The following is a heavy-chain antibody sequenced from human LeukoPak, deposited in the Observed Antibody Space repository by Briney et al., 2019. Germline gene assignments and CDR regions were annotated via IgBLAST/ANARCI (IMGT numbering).Heavy chain of an antibody. CDR2: ISGSGGST. CDR1: EFTFSSYA. Sequence: GGSLRLSCAASEFTFSSYAMSWVRQAPGKGLEWVSAISGSGGSTYYADSVKGRFTISRDNSKNTLYLQMNSLRAEDTAVYYCAKDITPRDIVGGNWGQGTLVTVSS. J-gene: IGHJ4*02. CDR3: AKDITPRDIVGGN. V-gene: IGHV3-23*01. D-gene: IGHD5-12*01.